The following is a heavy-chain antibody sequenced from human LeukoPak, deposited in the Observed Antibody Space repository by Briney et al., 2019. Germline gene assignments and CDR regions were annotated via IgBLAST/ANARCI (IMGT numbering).Heavy chain of an antibody. J-gene: IGHJ5*02. CDR1: GGSISSSSYY. CDR3: ARQIGPYYDLLTAFWFDP. D-gene: IGHD3-9*01. V-gene: IGHV4-39*01. CDR2: IYYSGST. Sequence: PSETLSLTCTVSGGSISSSSYYWGCIRQPPGKGLEWIGSIYYSGSTYYNPSLKSRVTISVDTSKNQFSLKLSSVTAADTAVYYCARQIGPYYDLLTAFWFDPWGQGTLVTVSS.